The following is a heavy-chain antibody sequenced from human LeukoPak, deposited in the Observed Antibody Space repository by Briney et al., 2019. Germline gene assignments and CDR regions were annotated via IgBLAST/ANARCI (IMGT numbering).Heavy chain of an antibody. CDR1: GFTFSSYS. V-gene: IGHV3-21*01. Sequence: GGSLRLSCATSGFTFSSYSMNWVRQAPGKGLEWVSSISSSSSYIYYADSVKGRFTISRDNAKNSLYLQMNSLRAEDTAVYYCARGERGQLSFDYWGQGTLVTVSS. CDR3: ARGERGQLSFDY. D-gene: IGHD5-18*01. J-gene: IGHJ4*02. CDR2: ISSSSSYI.